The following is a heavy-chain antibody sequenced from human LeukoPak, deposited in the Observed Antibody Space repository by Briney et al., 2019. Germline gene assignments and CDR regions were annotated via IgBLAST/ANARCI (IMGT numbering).Heavy chain of an antibody. CDR2: IYTSGST. Sequence: SETLSLPFTVSGGSISSYYWSWIRQPAGKGLEWIGRIYTSGSTNYNPSLKSRVTMSVDTSKNQFSLKLSSVTAADTAVYYCASGAAAGADYWGQGTLVTVSS. J-gene: IGHJ4*02. CDR1: GGSISSYY. V-gene: IGHV4-4*07. D-gene: IGHD6-13*01. CDR3: ASGAAAGADY.